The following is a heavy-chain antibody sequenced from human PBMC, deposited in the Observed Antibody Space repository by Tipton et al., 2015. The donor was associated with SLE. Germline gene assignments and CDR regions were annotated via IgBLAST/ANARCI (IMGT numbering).Heavy chain of an antibody. CDR2: VSYDGGTK. J-gene: IGHJ4*02. CDR1: GFTFSSYS. V-gene: IGHV3-30*04. D-gene: IGHD3-10*01. Sequence: SLRLSCVASGFTFSSYSMNWVRQAPGKGLEWVAIVSYDGGTKFYADSVKGRFTISRDNAKDTLYLQMNSLRAEDTAVYYCARIHYYGSGSRDYWGQGTLVTVSS. CDR3: ARIHYYGSGSRDY.